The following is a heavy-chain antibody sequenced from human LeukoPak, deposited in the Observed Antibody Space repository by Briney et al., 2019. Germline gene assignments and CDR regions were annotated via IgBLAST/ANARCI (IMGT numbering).Heavy chain of an antibody. J-gene: IGHJ6*03. CDR1: GFTFSSYG. CDR3: AKGGNGGKKGYYYYMDV. D-gene: IGHD4-23*01. V-gene: IGHV3-23*01. CDR2: ISGSGGST. Sequence: GGSLRLSCAASGFTFSSYGMSWVRQAPGKGLECVSAISGSGGSTYYADSGKGRFTISRDNSKNTLYLQMNSMRAEDTAVYYCAKGGNGGKKGYYYYMDVWGKGTTVTISS.